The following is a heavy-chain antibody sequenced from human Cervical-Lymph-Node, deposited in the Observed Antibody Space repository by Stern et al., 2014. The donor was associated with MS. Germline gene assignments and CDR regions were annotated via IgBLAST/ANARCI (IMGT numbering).Heavy chain of an antibody. J-gene: IGHJ6*02. D-gene: IGHD6-13*01. Sequence: VQLVESGGGVVQPGRSLRLSCAASGFTFSSYAMHWVRQAPGKGLEWVAVISYDGSNKYYADSVKGRFTISRDNSKNTLYLQMNSLRAEDTAVYYCARDSTTIPKYSSSWYQNYYYYYGMDVWGQGTTVTVSS. CDR2: ISYDGSNK. V-gene: IGHV3-30*04. CDR3: ARDSTTIPKYSSSWYQNYYYYYGMDV. CDR1: GFTFSSYA.